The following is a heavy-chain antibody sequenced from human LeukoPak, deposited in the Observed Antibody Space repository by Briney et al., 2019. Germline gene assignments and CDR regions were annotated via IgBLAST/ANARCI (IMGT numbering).Heavy chain of an antibody. V-gene: IGHV3-11*01. Sequence: PGGSLRLSCAASGFTFSDYYMSWIRQAPGKGLEWVSYISSSGSTIYYADSVKGRFTISRDNSKNTLSLQMSSLRVEDTAIYYCARRGGSRGWGAFDIWGQGTIVTVSS. CDR2: ISSSGSTI. J-gene: IGHJ3*02. D-gene: IGHD6-19*01. CDR3: ARRGGSRGWGAFDI. CDR1: GFTFSDYY.